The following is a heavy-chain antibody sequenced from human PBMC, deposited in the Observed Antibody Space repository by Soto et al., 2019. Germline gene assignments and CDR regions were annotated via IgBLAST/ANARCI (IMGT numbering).Heavy chain of an antibody. CDR1: GFTFSSYG. D-gene: IGHD2-2*01. CDR2: ISYDGSNK. J-gene: IGHJ5*02. Sequence: PGGSLRLSCAASGFTFSSYGMHWVRQAPGKGLEWVAVISYDGSNKYYADSVKGRFTISRDNSKNTLYLQMNSLRAEDTAVYYCAKSWRRIVVVPAAHGFDPWGQGTLVTVSS. CDR3: AKSWRRIVVVPAAHGFDP. V-gene: IGHV3-30*18.